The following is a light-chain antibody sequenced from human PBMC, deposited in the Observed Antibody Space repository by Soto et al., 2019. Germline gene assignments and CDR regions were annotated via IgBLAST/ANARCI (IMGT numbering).Light chain of an antibody. CDR1: QSIGSS. CDR3: HSRA. V-gene: IGKV1-5*01. Sequence: DIQMTQSPSTLSASVGDRVTITCRASQSIGSSLAWYQQKPGRAPKLLIYDASTLESGVPSRFSGSGSETEFTLTISRLQPDDFATYFCHSRAFGQGTRLEIK. J-gene: IGKJ5*01. CDR2: DAS.